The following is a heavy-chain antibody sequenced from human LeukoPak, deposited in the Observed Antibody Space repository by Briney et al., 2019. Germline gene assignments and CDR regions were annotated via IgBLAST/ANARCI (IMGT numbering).Heavy chain of an antibody. CDR1: GYTFTRYG. CDR2: ISAYNGNT. D-gene: IGHD2-2*01. J-gene: IGHJ3*02. V-gene: IGHV1-18*01. Sequence: ASVKVSCKASGYTFTRYGISWVRQAPGQGLEWMGWISAYNGNTNYAQKLQGRVTMTTDPSTSTAYMELRSLRSDDTAVYYCARVWYQLLAVAGSSLWDIWGEGTMVTVSS. CDR3: ARVWYQLLAVAGSSLWDI.